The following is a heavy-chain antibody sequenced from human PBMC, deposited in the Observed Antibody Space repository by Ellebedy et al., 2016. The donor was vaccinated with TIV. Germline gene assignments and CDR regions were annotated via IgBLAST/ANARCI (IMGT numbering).Heavy chain of an antibody. Sequence: SETLSLXCTVSGGSVNSHYWSWVRQPPGRGLEWIGYSHHTGNSNYNASLRGRATISVDTSRNQFSLRLTSVTAADTAVYYCARQTSRWGKIGYWGQGTLVTVSS. J-gene: IGHJ4*02. CDR2: SHHTGNS. CDR1: GGSVNSHY. V-gene: IGHV4-59*02. CDR3: ARQTSRWGKIGY. D-gene: IGHD2-2*01.